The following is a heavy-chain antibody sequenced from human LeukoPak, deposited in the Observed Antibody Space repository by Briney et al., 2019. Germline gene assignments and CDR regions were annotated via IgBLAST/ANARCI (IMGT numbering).Heavy chain of an antibody. Sequence: SQTLSLTCAISGDSVSSNSVTWNWIGQSPSRGLEWLGRTYYRSTWYNDYAVSVRGRITVNPDTSKNQFSLHLNSVTPEDTAVYYCARRLTQYDCFDPWGQGVLVTVSS. CDR1: GDSVSSNSVT. J-gene: IGHJ5*02. CDR3: ARRLTQYDCFDP. D-gene: IGHD2-2*01. CDR2: TYYRSTWYN. V-gene: IGHV6-1*01.